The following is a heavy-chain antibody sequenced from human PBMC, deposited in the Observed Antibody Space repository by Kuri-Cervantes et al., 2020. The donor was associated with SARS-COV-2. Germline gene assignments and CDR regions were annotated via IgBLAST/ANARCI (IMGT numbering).Heavy chain of an antibody. J-gene: IGHJ1*01. CDR3: ASRETAGTFSGYFQH. V-gene: IGHV3-30-3*01. CDR1: GFTFSSYA. D-gene: IGHD6-13*01. CDR2: ISYDGSNK. Sequence: GESLKISCAASGFTFSSYAMHWVRQAPGKGLEWVAVISYDGSNKYYADSVKGRFTISRDNSKNTLYLQMNSLRAEDTAVYYCASRETAGTFSGYFQHWGQGTLVTV.